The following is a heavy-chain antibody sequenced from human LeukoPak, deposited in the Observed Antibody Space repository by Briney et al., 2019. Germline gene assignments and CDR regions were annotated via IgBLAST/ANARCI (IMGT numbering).Heavy chain of an antibody. CDR3: AKEQEAGSGTYFFYYGMDV. CDR2: ISYDGDKT. CDR1: GSSFSEFG. D-gene: IGHD3-10*01. Sequence: PGGSLRLSCAASGSSFSEFGSHWVRQAPGKGLEWVAAISYDGDKTYYADSVKGRFTISRDNSKNTLYLQMNSLRGEDMAVYYCAKEQEAGSGTYFFYYGMDVWGQGTTVTVSS. J-gene: IGHJ6*02. V-gene: IGHV3-30*18.